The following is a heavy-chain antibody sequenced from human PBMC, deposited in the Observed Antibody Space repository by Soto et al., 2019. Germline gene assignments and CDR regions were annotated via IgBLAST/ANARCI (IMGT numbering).Heavy chain of an antibody. CDR3: ATTGYGRGYDYPYWYFDL. V-gene: IGHV1-69*01. Sequence: QVQLVQSGAEVKKPGSSVKVSCKASGGTFSSYAISWVRQAPGQGLEWMGGIIPIFGTANYAQQFQVRVTITADEAASTAYMERSSLRSADTAVYYCATTGYGRGYDYPYWYFDLWGRVTLVTVSS. J-gene: IGHJ2*01. D-gene: IGHD5-12*01. CDR1: GGTFSSYA. CDR2: IIPIFGTA.